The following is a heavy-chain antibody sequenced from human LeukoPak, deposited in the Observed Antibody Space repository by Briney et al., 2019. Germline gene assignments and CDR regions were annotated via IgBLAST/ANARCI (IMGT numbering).Heavy chain of an antibody. D-gene: IGHD6-13*01. CDR3: AKRSSRMEVC. J-gene: IGHJ4*02. CDR2: IIPIFGTA. V-gene: IGHV1-69*05. CDR1: GGTFSSYA. Sequence: SVKVSCTASGGTFSSYAISWVRQAPGQGLEWMGGIIPIFGTANYAQKLQGRVIMTTDTSTSTAYMELRSLRSDDTAVYYCAKRSSRMEVCWGQGTLVTVSS.